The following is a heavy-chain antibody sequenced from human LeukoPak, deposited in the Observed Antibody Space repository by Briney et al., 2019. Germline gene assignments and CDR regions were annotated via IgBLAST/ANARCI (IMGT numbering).Heavy chain of an antibody. V-gene: IGHV1-46*01. Sequence: ASVKVSCKASGYTFTSYYVHWVRQAPGQGPEWMGIINPSGGATRYAQKFQGRVTMTRDMSTSTVYMDLSSLRSDGTALYYCARDRDRSGSDLFDYWGQGTLVTVSS. J-gene: IGHJ4*02. D-gene: IGHD3-22*01. CDR1: GYTFTSYY. CDR3: ARDRDRSGSDLFDY. CDR2: INPSGGAT.